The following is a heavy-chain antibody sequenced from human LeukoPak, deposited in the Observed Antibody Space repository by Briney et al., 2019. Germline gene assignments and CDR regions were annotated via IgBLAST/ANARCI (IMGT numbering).Heavy chain of an antibody. V-gene: IGHV4-39*07. CDR3: ARDLPYYYGKGSNNTPLDY. D-gene: IGHD3-10*01. J-gene: IGHJ4*02. CDR2: IHYSGST. Sequence: PSETLSLTCTVSGGSISSSSYYWGWIRQPPGKGLEWIGSIHYSGSTYYNPSLKSRVTISIDTSKNQFSLRLTSETAADTAVHYCARDLPYYYGKGSNNTPLDYWGQGTLVTVSS. CDR1: GGSISSSSYY.